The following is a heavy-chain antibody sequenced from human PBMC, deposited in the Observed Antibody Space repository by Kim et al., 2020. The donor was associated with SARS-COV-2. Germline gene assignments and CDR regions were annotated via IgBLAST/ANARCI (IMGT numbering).Heavy chain of an antibody. D-gene: IGHD2-2*01. CDR2: INPNSGGT. CDR3: ARARSTIPRWFDP. J-gene: IGHJ5*02. V-gene: IGHV1-2*02. CDR1: GYTFTGYY. Sequence: ASVKVSCKASGYTFTGYYMHWVRQAPGQGLEWMGWINPNSGGTNYAQKFQGRVTMTRDTSISTAYMELSRLRSDDTAMYYCARARSTIPRWFDPWGQGTLVTVSS.